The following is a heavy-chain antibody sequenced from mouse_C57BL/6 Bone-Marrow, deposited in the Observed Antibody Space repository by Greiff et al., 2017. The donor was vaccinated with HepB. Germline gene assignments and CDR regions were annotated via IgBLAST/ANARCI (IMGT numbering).Heavy chain of an antibody. CDR3: ARWGDYGNGLYAMDY. CDR1: GYSFTGYY. CDR2: INPSTGGT. J-gene: IGHJ4*01. Sequence: VQLQQSGPELVKPGASVKISCKASGYSFTGYYMNWVKQSPEKSLEWIGEINPSTGGTTYNQKFKAKATLTVDKSSSTAYMQLKSLTSEDSAVYYCARWGDYGNGLYAMDYWGQGTSVTVSS. V-gene: IGHV1-42*01. D-gene: IGHD2-1*01.